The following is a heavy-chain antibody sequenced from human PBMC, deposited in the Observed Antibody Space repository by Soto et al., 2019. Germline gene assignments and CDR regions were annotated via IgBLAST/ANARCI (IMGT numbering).Heavy chain of an antibody. Sequence: HPGGSLRLSCAASGFTFSGYGMHWVRQAPGKGLEWVAVISYDGSNKYYADSVKGRFTVFRDNSKDTLYLQMNSLRAEDTAVFYCAKEGYSGYDAFDIWGQGTMVNGS. V-gene: IGHV3-30*18. D-gene: IGHD5-12*01. CDR1: GFTFSGYG. CDR2: ISYDGSNK. CDR3: AKEGYSGYDAFDI. J-gene: IGHJ3*02.